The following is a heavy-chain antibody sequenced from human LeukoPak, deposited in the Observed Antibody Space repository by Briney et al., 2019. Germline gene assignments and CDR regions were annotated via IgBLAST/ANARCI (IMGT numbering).Heavy chain of an antibody. CDR2: IIHPRTT. V-gene: IGHV4-34*12. CDR3: ASGIAVAGFHAFDI. J-gene: IGHJ3*02. Sequence: IIHPRTTNSTPSLKLPVTISVVTSKNQFSLKLSSATAADTAVYYCASGIAVAGFHAFDIWGQGTMVTVSS. D-gene: IGHD6-19*01.